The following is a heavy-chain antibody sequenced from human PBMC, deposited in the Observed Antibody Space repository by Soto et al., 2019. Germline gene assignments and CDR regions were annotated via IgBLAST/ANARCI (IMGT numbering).Heavy chain of an antibody. V-gene: IGHV3-66*01. CDR1: GFSVSGNF. D-gene: IGHD4-17*01. Sequence: EVQLVESGGGWVQPGQSLRLSCAVSGFSVSGNFMTWVRQAPGKGLEWVSHLYSSGTPFYADSVKGRFTVSRDIPQNTVFLQMDSLIVEDTAVYYCARFDYGAFDFWGRGTGVTVSS. J-gene: IGHJ3*01. CDR3: ARFDYGAFDF. CDR2: LYSSGTP.